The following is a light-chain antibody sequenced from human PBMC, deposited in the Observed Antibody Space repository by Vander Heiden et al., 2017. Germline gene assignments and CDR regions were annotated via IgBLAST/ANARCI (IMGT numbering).Light chain of an antibody. Sequence: AIQMTQSPSSLSASVGARVIITCRASQGIRNDLGWYQQRPGKAPKLLIYAASSLQTGVPLRFSGSGSGTDFTLTISSLQPEDFATYYCLQDYSYPRTFGQGTKVEIK. J-gene: IGKJ1*01. V-gene: IGKV1-6*01. CDR2: AAS. CDR3: LQDYSYPRT. CDR1: QGIRND.